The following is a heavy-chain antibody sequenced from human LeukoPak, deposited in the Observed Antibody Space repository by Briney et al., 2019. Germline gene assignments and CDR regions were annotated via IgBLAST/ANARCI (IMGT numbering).Heavy chain of an antibody. V-gene: IGHV4-59*08. CDR3: ARLVTMVRGVIRRGYYFDY. J-gene: IGHJ4*02. CDR2: IYYSGST. CDR1: GGSISSYY. Sequence: SETLSLTCTVSGGSISSYYWSWIRQPPGKGLEWIGYIYYSGSTNYNPSLKSRVTILVDTSKNQFSLKLSSVTAADTAVYYCARLVTMVRGVIRRGYYFDYWGQGTLVTVSS. D-gene: IGHD3-10*01.